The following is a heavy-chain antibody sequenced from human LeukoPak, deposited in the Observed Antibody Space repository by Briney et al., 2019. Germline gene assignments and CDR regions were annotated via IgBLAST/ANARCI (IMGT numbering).Heavy chain of an antibody. J-gene: IGHJ4*02. CDR1: GYTFTGYY. V-gene: IGHV1-2*04. Sequence: ASVKVSCKASGYTFTGYYMHWVRQAPGQGLEWMGWINPNSGGTNYAQKIQGWVTMTRDTSISTAYMELSRLRSDDTAVYYCARVGSTSCLSGLCDFDYWGQGTLVTVSS. D-gene: IGHD2-2*01. CDR2: INPNSGGT. CDR3: ARVGSTSCLSGLCDFDY.